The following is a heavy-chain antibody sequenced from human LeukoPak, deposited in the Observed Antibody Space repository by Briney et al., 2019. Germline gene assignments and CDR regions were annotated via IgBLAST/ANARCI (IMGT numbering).Heavy chain of an antibody. CDR3: AKERDTAMVTIDY. CDR1: GFTFSSYD. D-gene: IGHD5-18*01. J-gene: IGHJ4*02. V-gene: IGHV3-13*01. Sequence: GGSLRLSCAASGFTFSSYDMHWVRQATGKGLEWVSAIGTAGDTYYPGSVKGRFTISRDNSKNTLYLQMNSLRAEDTAVYYCAKERDTAMVTIDYWGQGTLVTVSS. CDR2: IGTAGDT.